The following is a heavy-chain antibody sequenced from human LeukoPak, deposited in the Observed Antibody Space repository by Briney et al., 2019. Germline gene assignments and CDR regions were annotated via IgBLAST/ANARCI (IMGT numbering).Heavy chain of an antibody. CDR3: LSGAVGEDPLVYT. CDR1: GFTFSSYS. J-gene: IGHJ5*02. CDR2: IKQDGSEK. Sequence: GGSLRLSCAASGFTFSSYSMNWVRQAPGKGLEWVANIKQDGSEKYYVDSVKGRFTISRDNAKNSLYVQMNSLRAEDTAVYYCLSGAVGEDPLVYTWGAGDLVSVSS. V-gene: IGHV3-7*05. D-gene: IGHD1-26*01.